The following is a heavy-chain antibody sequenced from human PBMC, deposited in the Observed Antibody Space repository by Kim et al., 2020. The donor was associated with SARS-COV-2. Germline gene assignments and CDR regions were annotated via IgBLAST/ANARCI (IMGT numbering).Heavy chain of an antibody. V-gene: IGHV3-23*01. J-gene: IGHJ4*02. CDR2: ISGSGGST. Sequence: GGSLRLSCAASGFTFSSYAMSWVRQAPGKGLEWVSAISGSGGSTYYADSVKGRFTISRDNSKNTLYLQMNSLRAEDTAVYYCAKRGYYYDSSGYYLYYFDYWGQGTLVTVSS. CDR3: AKRGYYYDSSGYYLYYFDY. D-gene: IGHD3-22*01. CDR1: GFTFSSYA.